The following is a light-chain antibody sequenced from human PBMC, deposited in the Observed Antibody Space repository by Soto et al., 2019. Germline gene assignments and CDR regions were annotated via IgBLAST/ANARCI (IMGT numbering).Light chain of an antibody. J-gene: IGKJ5*01. V-gene: IGKV3-20*01. Sequence: EIVLTQSPATLSLSPGERATLSCRASQSVSSSYLAWYQQKPGQAPRLLIYGASSRATGVPDRFSGSGSGTDFTLTISRLEPEDFALYYCQHYYGTSPITFGQGTRLEIK. CDR1: QSVSSSY. CDR3: QHYYGTSPIT. CDR2: GAS.